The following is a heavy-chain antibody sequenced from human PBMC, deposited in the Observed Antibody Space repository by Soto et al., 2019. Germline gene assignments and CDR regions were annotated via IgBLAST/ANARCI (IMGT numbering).Heavy chain of an antibody. CDR1: GFTFSSYG. V-gene: IGHV3-33*01. CDR2: IWYDGSNK. CDR3: ARELTGTTTYYYYGMDV. D-gene: IGHD1-7*01. Sequence: HPGGSLRLSCAASGFTFSSYGMHWARQAPGKGLEWVAVIWYDGSNKYYADSVKGRFTISRDNSKNTLYLQMNSLRAEDTAVYYCARELTGTTTYYYYGMDVWGQGTTVTVSS. J-gene: IGHJ6*02.